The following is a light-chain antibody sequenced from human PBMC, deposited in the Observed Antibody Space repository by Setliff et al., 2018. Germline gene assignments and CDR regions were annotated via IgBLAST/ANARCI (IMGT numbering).Light chain of an antibody. CDR2: DVS. CDR3: SSYTSSSTDV. Sequence: QSVLTQPASVSGSPGQSITISCTGTSSDVGGYNYVSWYQQHPGKAPKLMIYDVSKRPSGVSNRFSSSKSGNTASLTISGLQAEDEADYYCSSYTSSSTDVFGTGTKGTVL. CDR1: SSDVGGYNY. V-gene: IGLV2-14*01. J-gene: IGLJ1*01.